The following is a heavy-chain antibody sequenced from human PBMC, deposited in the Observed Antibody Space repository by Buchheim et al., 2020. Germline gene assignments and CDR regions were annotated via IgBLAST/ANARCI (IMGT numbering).Heavy chain of an antibody. CDR2: IYYSGST. Sequence: QVQLQQWGAGLLKPSETLSLTCAVYGGSFSGYYWSWIRQPPGKGLEWIGSIYYSGSTYYNPSLKSRVTISVDTSKNQFSLKLSSVTAADTAVYYCARHVSEEVPTAKGNWFDPWGQGTL. V-gene: IGHV4-34*01. CDR3: ARHVSEEVPTAKGNWFDP. J-gene: IGHJ5*02. D-gene: IGHD2-21*02. CDR1: GGSFSGYY.